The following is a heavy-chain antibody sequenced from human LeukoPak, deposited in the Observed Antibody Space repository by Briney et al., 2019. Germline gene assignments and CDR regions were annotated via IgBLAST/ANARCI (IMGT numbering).Heavy chain of an antibody. CDR2: IYYSGTI. J-gene: IGHJ3*02. Sequence: SETLSLTCTVSGGSINDSRYYWGWIRQPPGKGLEWIGTIYYSGTIYYNPSLKSRVTISLDTSKNQFSLKLSSVTAADTAVYYCARDLRGGTMWPLAQDAFDIWGQGTMVTVSS. CDR1: GGSINDSRYY. CDR3: ARDLRGGTMWPLAQDAFDI. D-gene: IGHD3-10*02. V-gene: IGHV4-39*07.